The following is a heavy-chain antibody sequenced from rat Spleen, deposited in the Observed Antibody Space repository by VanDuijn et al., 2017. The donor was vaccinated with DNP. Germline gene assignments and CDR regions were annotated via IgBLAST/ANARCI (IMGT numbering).Heavy chain of an antibody. Sequence: EVQLQESGPGLVKPSQSLSLICSVTDYSITNNYWGWIRKFPGNKMEWMDHINYSGRNSYNPSLKSRISITRDTSKNQFFLQLNSVNTEDTRPHYCTIGHLTHGFTPWGQGVMATVSS. CDR2: INYSGRN. CDR3: TIGHLTHGFTP. V-gene: IGHV3-1*01. D-gene: IGHD1-4*01. CDR1: DYSITNNY. J-gene: IGHJ2*01.